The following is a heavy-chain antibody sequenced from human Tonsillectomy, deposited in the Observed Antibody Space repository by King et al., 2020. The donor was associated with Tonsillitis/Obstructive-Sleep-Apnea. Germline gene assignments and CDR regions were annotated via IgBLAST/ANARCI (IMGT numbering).Heavy chain of an antibody. Sequence: VQLVESGPEVKKPGESLKISCQSSGYGFTTFWIGWVRQMPGKGLEWMGIIYPGDSDTTYSPSFQGQVTMSVDKSINTAYLQWSSLKASDTAIYYCARHGSGGSWGAFDLWGQGTVVTVSS. CDR2: IYPGDSDT. CDR1: GYGFTTFW. J-gene: IGHJ3*01. V-gene: IGHV5-51*01. D-gene: IGHD2-15*01. CDR3: ARHGSGGSWGAFDL.